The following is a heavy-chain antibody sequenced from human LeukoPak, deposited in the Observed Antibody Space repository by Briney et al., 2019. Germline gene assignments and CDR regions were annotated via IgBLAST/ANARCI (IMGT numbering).Heavy chain of an antibody. V-gene: IGHV4-39*01. Sequence: PSETLSLTCTASGGSISSSSSYWGWIRQPPGKGLEWIGSIYYGGSTYYNPSLKSRVTISVDTSKNQFSLKLSSVTAADTAVYYCARGPTVTTRVFDYWGQGTLVTVSS. CDR1: GGSISSSSSY. D-gene: IGHD4-17*01. CDR2: IYYGGST. J-gene: IGHJ4*02. CDR3: ARGPTVTTRVFDY.